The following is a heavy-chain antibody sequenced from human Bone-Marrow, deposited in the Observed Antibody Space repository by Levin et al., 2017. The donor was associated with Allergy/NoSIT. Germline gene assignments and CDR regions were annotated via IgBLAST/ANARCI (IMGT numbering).Heavy chain of an antibody. CDR3: ARLNPRGSSGPINYADY. J-gene: IGHJ4*02. CDR1: GFTFSDYN. D-gene: IGHD5-24*01. Sequence: GGSLRLSCAASGFTFSDYNMNWVRQAPGKGLEWLSYINTRGTTTHYADSAKGRFTISRDNANNSLFLQMNSLRVEDTAVYYCARLNPRGSSGPINYADYWGQGRRVTVSS. CDR2: INTRGTTT. V-gene: IGHV3-48*03.